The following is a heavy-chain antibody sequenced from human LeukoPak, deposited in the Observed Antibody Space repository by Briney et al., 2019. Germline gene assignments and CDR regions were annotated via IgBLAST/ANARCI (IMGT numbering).Heavy chain of an antibody. V-gene: IGHV1-2*02. CDR1: GYIFSDYY. D-gene: IGHD3-10*01. CDR3: ARGRYGSGSRNFDY. J-gene: IGHJ4*02. CDR2: INPKSGAA. Sequence: ASVKVSCKASGYIFSDYYMHWVRQAPGQGLEWLGWINPKSGAADYAQQFRGRVTMTRDTSINTDYMEMKRVTSDDTAVYYCARGRYGSGSRNFDYWGQGTLVTVSS.